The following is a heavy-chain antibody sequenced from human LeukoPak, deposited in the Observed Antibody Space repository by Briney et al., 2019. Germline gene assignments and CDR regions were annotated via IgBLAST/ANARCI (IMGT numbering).Heavy chain of an antibody. CDR3: ASLGLPDTYYYDSSGYSHYFDY. CDR2: IKQDGSEK. V-gene: IGHV3-7*05. CDR1: GFTFSSYW. J-gene: IGHJ4*02. Sequence: GGSPRLSCAASGFTFSSYWMSWVRQAPGKGLEWVANIKQDGSEKYYVDSVKGRFTISRDNAKNSLYLQMNSLRAEDTAVYYCASLGLPDTYYYDSSGYSHYFDYWGQGTLVTVSS. D-gene: IGHD3-22*01.